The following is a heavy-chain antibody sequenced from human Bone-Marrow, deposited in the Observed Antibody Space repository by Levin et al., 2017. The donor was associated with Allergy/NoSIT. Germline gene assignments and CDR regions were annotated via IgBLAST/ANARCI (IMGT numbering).Heavy chain of an antibody. CDR2: ISAGSHDT. CDR3: ARVPAWGDYVGSNDY. V-gene: IGHV3-21*01. CDR1: GFTLSSYS. J-gene: IGHJ4*02. Sequence: KTGGSLRLSCAASGFTLSSYSMNWVRQAPGKGLEWVSSISAGSHDTYYAASVKGRFTISRDNAKNSLYLQLNSLRAGDTAVYYCARVPAWGDYVGSNDYWGQGTLVTVSS. D-gene: IGHD4-17*01.